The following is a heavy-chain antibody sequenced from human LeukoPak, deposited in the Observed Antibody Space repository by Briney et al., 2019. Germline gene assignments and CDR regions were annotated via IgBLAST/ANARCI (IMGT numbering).Heavy chain of an antibody. J-gene: IGHJ4*02. V-gene: IGHV4-38-2*02. CDR3: AGDSSGYAFDY. CDR2: IYHSGST. Sequence: TSETLSLTCTVSGYSISSGYYWGWIRQPPGKGLEWIGSIYHSGSTYSNPSLKSRVTISLDTSKNQFSLKLNSVTAADTAVYYCAGDSSGYAFDYWGQGTLVTVSS. CDR1: GYSISSGYY. D-gene: IGHD3-22*01.